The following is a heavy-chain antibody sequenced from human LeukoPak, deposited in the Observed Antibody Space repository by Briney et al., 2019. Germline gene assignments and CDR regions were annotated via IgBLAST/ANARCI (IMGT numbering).Heavy chain of an antibody. Sequence: SETLSLTCAVSGGSISSSNWWSWVRQPPGKGLEWIGEINHSGSTNYNPSLKSRVTISVDTSKNQFSLKLSSVTAADTAVYYCARRSPPKYYYGSGSYSRGGNWFDPWGQGTLVTVSS. D-gene: IGHD3-10*01. CDR1: GGSISSSNW. J-gene: IGHJ5*02. V-gene: IGHV4-4*02. CDR3: ARRSPPKYYYGSGSYSRGGNWFDP. CDR2: INHSGST.